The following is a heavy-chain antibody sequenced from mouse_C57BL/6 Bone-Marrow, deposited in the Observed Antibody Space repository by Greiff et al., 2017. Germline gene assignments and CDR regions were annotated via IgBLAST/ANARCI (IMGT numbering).Heavy chain of an antibody. CDR2: INPSSGYT. Sequence: QVQLKASGAELARPGASVKMSCKASGYTFTSYTMHWVKQRPGQGLEWIGYINPSSGYTKYNQKFKDKATLTADKSSSTAYMQLSSLTSEDSAVYYCARRVWAAWFAYWGQGTLVTVSA. CDR3: ARRVWAAWFAY. D-gene: IGHD2-10*02. CDR1: GYTFTSYT. V-gene: IGHV1-4*01. J-gene: IGHJ3*01.